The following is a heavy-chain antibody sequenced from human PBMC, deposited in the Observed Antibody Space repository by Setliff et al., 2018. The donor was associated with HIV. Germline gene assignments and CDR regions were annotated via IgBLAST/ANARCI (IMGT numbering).Heavy chain of an antibody. V-gene: IGHV4-39*07. CDR2: IYYSGDS. J-gene: IGHJ2*01. D-gene: IGHD3-22*01. CDR3: ARAKCYYGTSAYYGSRDWYFDL. Sequence: SETLSLTCTVSGGSISSSSYYWDWIRQPPGKGLEWIATIYYSGDSHYNPSLKSRVTISVDTSKNQFSLKLNSVTAADTAVYYCARAKCYYGTSAYYGSRDWYFDLWGRGTLVTVSS. CDR1: GGSISSSSYY.